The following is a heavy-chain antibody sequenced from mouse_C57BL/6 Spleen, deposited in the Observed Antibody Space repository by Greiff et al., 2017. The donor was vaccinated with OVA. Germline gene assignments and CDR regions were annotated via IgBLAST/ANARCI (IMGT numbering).Heavy chain of an antibody. J-gene: IGHJ3*01. D-gene: IGHD4-1*01. Sequence: DVKLVESEGGLVQPGSSMKLSCTASGFTFSDYYMAWVRQVPEKGLEWVANINYDGSSTYYLDSLKSRFIISRDNAKNILYLQMSSLKSEDTATYYCAREGPSGTPFAYWGQGTLVTVSA. V-gene: IGHV5-16*01. CDR1: GFTFSDYY. CDR3: AREGPSGTPFAY. CDR2: INYDGSST.